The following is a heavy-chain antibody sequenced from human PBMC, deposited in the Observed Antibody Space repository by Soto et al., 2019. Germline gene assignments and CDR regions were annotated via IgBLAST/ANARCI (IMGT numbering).Heavy chain of an antibody. CDR3: AKLVRF. CDR2: STGGGST. J-gene: IGHJ4*02. CDR1: GLTFSSSS. D-gene: IGHD6-6*01. V-gene: IGHV3-23*01. Sequence: EVQLLKSGGGLVQPGGSLRLSCVASGLTFSSSSMSWVRQAPGKGLEWVSVSTGGGSTFYADSVKGRFTISRDNSKNTLYLQMNSLRAEDAAVYFCAKLVRFWGQGTLVTVSS.